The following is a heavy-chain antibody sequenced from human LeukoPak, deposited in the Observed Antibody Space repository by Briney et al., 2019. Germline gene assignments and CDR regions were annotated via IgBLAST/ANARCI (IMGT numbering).Heavy chain of an antibody. CDR3: ARERAWSDMDV. CDR1: GGSISSSSYY. D-gene: IGHD2-15*01. CDR2: IYYSGST. J-gene: IGHJ6*03. Sequence: PSETLSLTCTVSGGSISSSSYYWGWIRQPPGKGLEWIGSIYYSGSTYYNPSLKSRVTISVDTSKNQFSLKLSSVTAADTAVYYCARERAWSDMDVWGKGTTVTVSS. V-gene: IGHV4-39*07.